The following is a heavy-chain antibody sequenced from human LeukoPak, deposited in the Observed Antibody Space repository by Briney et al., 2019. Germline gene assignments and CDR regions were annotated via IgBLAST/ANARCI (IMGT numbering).Heavy chain of an antibody. D-gene: IGHD1-14*01. J-gene: IGHJ3*02. CDR3: ARVHVVYHQNAFDI. V-gene: IGHV4-30-4*08. Sequence: SQTLSLTCTVSGGSISSGDYYWSWIRQPPGKGLEWIGYIYYSGSTYYNPSLKSRVTISVDTPKNQFSLKLSSVTAADTAVYYCARVHVVYHQNAFDIWGQGTMVTVSS. CDR1: GGSISSGDYY. CDR2: IYYSGST.